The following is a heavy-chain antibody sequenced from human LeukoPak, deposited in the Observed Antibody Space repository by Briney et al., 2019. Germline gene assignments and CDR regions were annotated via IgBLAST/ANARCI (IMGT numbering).Heavy chain of an antibody. J-gene: IGHJ4*02. Sequence: GGSLRLSCAASGFPLRSYWMSWVRQAPGKGLEWVGRIKSKTDGGTTDYAAPVKGRFTISRDDSKNTLYLQMNSLKTEDTAVYYCTTDATMIVVVNPLLPFDYWGQGTLVTVSS. D-gene: IGHD3-22*01. CDR1: GFPLRSYW. V-gene: IGHV3-15*01. CDR2: IKSKTDGGTT. CDR3: TTDATMIVVVNPLLPFDY.